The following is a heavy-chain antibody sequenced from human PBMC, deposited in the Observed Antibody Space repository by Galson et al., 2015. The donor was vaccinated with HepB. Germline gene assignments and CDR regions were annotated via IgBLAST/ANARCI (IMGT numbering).Heavy chain of an antibody. Sequence: SLRLSCAASGFTVSSNYMSWVRQAPGKGLEWVSVIYSGGSTYYADSVRGRFTISRDNAKNSLYLQMNSLRDEDTAVYYCARVAGWAVAGKGYWGQGTLVTVSS. V-gene: IGHV3-53*01. J-gene: IGHJ4*02. CDR3: ARVAGWAVAGKGY. D-gene: IGHD6-19*01. CDR1: GFTVSSNY. CDR2: IYSGGST.